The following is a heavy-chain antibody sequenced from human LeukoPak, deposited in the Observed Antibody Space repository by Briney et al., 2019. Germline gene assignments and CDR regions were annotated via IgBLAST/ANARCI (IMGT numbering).Heavy chain of an antibody. CDR3: TKGGQWLTDY. CDR2: ISGDGGIS. J-gene: IGHJ4*02. Sequence: GGSLRLSCAASGFTFDDYAMHWVRQAPGKGLEWVSLISGDGGISYYADSVKGRFTISRDNNKNSLYLQMNTLRTEDTALYYCTKGGQWLTDYWGQGTLVTVSS. V-gene: IGHV3-43*02. CDR1: GFTFDDYA. D-gene: IGHD6-19*01.